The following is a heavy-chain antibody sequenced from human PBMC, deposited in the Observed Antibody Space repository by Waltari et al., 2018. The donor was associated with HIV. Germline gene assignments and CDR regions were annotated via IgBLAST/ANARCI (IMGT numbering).Heavy chain of an antibody. Sequence: QVQLQQWGAGLLKPSETLSLTCAVYGGSFSGYYWSWIRQPPGKGLEWIGEINHSGSTNYNPSLKSRVTISVDTSKNQFSRKLSSVTAADTAVYYCARGIPDCSSTSCYKGSLDYWGQGTLVTVSS. J-gene: IGHJ4*02. V-gene: IGHV4-34*01. CDR1: GGSFSGYY. D-gene: IGHD2-2*02. CDR3: ARGIPDCSSTSCYKGSLDY. CDR2: INHSGST.